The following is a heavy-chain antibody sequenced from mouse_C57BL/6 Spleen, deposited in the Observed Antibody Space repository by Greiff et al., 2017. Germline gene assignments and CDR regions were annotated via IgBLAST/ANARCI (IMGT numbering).Heavy chain of an antibody. D-gene: IGHD1-1*01. J-gene: IGHJ3*01. Sequence: QVQLKQSGAELVRPGASVTLSCKASGYTFTDYEMHWVKQTPVHGLEWIGAIDPETGGTAYNQKFKGKAILTADKSSSTAYMELRSLPSEDSAVYYCSSFWFAYWGQGTLVTVSA. V-gene: IGHV1-15*01. CDR3: SSFWFAY. CDR1: GYTFTDYE. CDR2: IDPETGGT.